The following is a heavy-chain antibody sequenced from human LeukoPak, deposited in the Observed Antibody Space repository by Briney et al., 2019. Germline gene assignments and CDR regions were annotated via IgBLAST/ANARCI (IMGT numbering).Heavy chain of an antibody. D-gene: IGHD2-2*01. CDR3: ARAYHNWYFDL. V-gene: IGHV4-39*07. Sequence: SETLSLTCTVSGGSISSSSYYWGWIRQPPGKGLEWIGSIYYSGSTYYNPSLKSRVTISVDTSKNQFSLRLTSVTAADTAVHYCARAYHNWYFDLWGRGTLVTVSS. CDR1: GGSISSSSYY. CDR2: IYYSGST. J-gene: IGHJ2*01.